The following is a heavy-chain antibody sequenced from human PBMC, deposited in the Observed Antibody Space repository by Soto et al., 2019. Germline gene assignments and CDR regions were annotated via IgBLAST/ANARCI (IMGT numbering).Heavy chain of an antibody. J-gene: IGHJ4*02. D-gene: IGHD6-19*01. V-gene: IGHV4-31*03. CDR2: IYYSGST. Sequence: SETLSLTCTVSGGSISSGGYYWSWIRQHPGKGLEWIGYIYYSGSTYYNPSLKSRVTISVDTSKNQFSLRLSSVTAADTAVYYCARAVGDPLYYLDYWGQGTLVTVSS. CDR1: GGSISSGGYY. CDR3: ARAVGDPLYYLDY.